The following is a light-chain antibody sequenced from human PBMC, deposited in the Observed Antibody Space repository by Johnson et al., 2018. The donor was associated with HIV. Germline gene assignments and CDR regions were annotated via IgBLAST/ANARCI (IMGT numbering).Light chain of an antibody. CDR1: SSNIGNNY. CDR2: DNN. CDR3: GTWDSSLSAAGNV. V-gene: IGLV1-51*01. J-gene: IGLJ1*01. Sequence: QSVLTQPPSVSAAPGQKVTISCSGSSSNIGNNYVSWYQQLPGTAPKLLIYDNNKRPSGIPDRFSGSKSGTSATLGITGLQTGAEADYYCGTWDSSLSAAGNVFGTGTKVTVL.